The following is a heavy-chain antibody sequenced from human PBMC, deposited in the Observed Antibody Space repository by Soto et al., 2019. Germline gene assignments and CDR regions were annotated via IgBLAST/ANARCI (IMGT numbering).Heavy chain of an antibody. CDR1: GGSLSGYY. Sequence: QVQLQQWGAGLLKPSETLSLNCAVTGGSLSGYYWSWIRQPPGKGLEWIGEVKDGGHTNYRPSLGGRVTISSDTSNNHCSLRLNSVSAADTGVYYCARGQEGVVATHWDQGSLVTVSS. D-gene: IGHD5-12*01. CDR3: ARGQEGVVATH. V-gene: IGHV4-34*01. CDR2: VKDGGHT. J-gene: IGHJ4*02.